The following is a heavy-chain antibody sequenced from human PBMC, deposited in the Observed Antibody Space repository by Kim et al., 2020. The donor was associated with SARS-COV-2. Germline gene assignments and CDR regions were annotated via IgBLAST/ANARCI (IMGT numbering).Heavy chain of an antibody. CDR1: GGSVSSSTHY. CDR2: ISQSGTT. Sequence: SETLSLTCSVSGGSVSSSTHYWGFIRQTPGKGLEWIGTISQSGTTYYNPSLKSRVTLSVDSSKNQFSLKLMSVTAADTSIYFCAGVGTYYDVLTGYAGGSYFDCGGQGTLVTVSS. D-gene: IGHD3-9*01. CDR3: AGVGTYYDVLTGYAGGSYFDC. V-gene: IGHV4-39*01. J-gene: IGHJ4*02.